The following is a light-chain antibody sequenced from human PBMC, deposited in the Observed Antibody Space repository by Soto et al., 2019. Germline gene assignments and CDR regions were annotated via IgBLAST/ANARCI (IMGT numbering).Light chain of an antibody. J-gene: IGKJ3*01. Sequence: EIVLTQSPGTLSLPPGERATLSCRASQRVSSSLLAWYQQKPGQAPRPLISAASSRATGIPDRFSGSGSGTDFTLTISSLEPEDFAVYYCQTYGDSLFTFGPGTKV. CDR1: QRVSSSL. V-gene: IGKV3-20*01. CDR3: QTYGDSLFT. CDR2: AAS.